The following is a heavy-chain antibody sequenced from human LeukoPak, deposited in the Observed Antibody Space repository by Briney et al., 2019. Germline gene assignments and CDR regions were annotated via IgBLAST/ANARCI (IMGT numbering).Heavy chain of an antibody. CDR3: ARDQVVVVPAAPRYYYGMDV. V-gene: IGHV4-4*07. Sequence: SETLSVTCTVSGGSISSYYWSWIRQPAGKGLEWIGRIYTSGSTNYNPSLKSRVTMSVDTSKNQFSLKLSSVTAADTAVYYCARDQVVVVPAAPRYYYGMDVWGQGTTVTVSS. J-gene: IGHJ6*02. CDR1: GGSISSYY. D-gene: IGHD2-2*01. CDR2: IYTSGST.